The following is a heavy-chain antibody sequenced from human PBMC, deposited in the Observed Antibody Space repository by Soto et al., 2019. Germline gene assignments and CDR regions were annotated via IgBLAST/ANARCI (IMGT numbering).Heavy chain of an antibody. CDR2: IWYDGSNK. J-gene: IGHJ5*02. CDR1: GFTFSSYG. Sequence: GGSLRLSCAASGFTFSSYGMHWVRQAPGKGLEWVAVIWYDGSNKYYADSVKGRFTISRDNSKNTLYLQMNSLRAEDTAVYYCARGKRSSIVVVPAAIERRLQWGSFDPWGQGTLVTVSS. CDR3: ARGKRSSIVVVPAAIERRLQWGSFDP. D-gene: IGHD2-2*01. V-gene: IGHV3-33*01.